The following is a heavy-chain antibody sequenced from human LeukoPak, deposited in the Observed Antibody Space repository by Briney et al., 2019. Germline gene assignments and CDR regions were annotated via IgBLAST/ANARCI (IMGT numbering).Heavy chain of an antibody. CDR3: ANVLSGSLSIFDY. CDR1: GFTFSSYS. Sequence: GGSLRLSCAASGFTFSSYSMNWVRQAPGKGLEWVLSISSSSSYIYYADSVKGRFTISRDNAKNSLYLQMNSLRAEDTAVYYCANVLSGSLSIFDYWGQGTLVTVSS. V-gene: IGHV3-21*01. CDR2: ISSSSSYI. D-gene: IGHD1-26*01. J-gene: IGHJ4*02.